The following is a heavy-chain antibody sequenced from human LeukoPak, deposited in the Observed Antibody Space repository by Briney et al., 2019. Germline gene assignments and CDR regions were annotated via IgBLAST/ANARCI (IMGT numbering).Heavy chain of an antibody. CDR1: GFTFSSYW. Sequence: RSGGSLRLSCAASGFTFSSYWMSWVRQARGKGLEWVANIKQDGSEKYYVDSVKGRFTISRDNAKNSLYLQMNSLRAEDTAVYYCARECDSSSRYWGQEYYFDYWGQGTLVTVSS. CDR3: ARECDSSSRYWGQEYYFDY. D-gene: IGHD6-13*01. CDR2: IKQDGSEK. J-gene: IGHJ4*02. V-gene: IGHV3-7*01.